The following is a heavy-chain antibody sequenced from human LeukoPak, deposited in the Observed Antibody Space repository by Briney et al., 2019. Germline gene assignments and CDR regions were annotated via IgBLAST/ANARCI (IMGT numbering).Heavy chain of an antibody. CDR3: TTDSIYSYDEGYWFDP. CDR2: ISSSSSYI. CDR1: GFTFSSYS. D-gene: IGHD5-18*01. Sequence: PGGSLRLSCAASGFTFSSYSMNWVRQAPGKGLEWVSSISSSSSYIYYADSVKGRFTISRDNAKNSLYLQMNSLKTEDTAVYYCTTDSIYSYDEGYWFDPWGQGTLVTVSS. J-gene: IGHJ5*02. V-gene: IGHV3-21*03.